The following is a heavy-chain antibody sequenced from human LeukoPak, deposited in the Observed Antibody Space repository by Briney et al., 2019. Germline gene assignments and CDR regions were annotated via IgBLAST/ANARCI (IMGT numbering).Heavy chain of an antibody. CDR1: GASISSHY. D-gene: IGHD3-22*01. Sequence: SETLSLTCTVSGASISSHYWSWIRQPPGKGLEWFGYISYSASTNYNPSLTSRVTISIDTSKNQISLKLRSVTAADTAVDFCAIYYYDSSGYYYFDYWGQGTLVSVSS. CDR3: AIYYYDSSGYYYFDY. CDR2: ISYSAST. J-gene: IGHJ4*02. V-gene: IGHV4-59*11.